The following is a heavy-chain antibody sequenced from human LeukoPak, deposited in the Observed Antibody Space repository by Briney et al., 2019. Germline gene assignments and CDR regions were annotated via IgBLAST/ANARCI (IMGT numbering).Heavy chain of an antibody. CDR3: ARGIIFDY. CDR1: GFTVSSNY. J-gene: IGHJ4*02. CDR2: TYTGSNT. Sequence: GGSLRLSCAASGFTVSSNYMSWVRQAPGKGLEWVSVTYTGSNTYYADSVKGRFTISRGNSENTLYLQMNNLRADDTAVYYCARGIIFDYWGQGTLVTVSS. V-gene: IGHV3-53*01. D-gene: IGHD3-10*01.